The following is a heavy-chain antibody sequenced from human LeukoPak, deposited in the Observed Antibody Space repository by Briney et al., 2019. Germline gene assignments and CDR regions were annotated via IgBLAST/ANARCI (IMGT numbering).Heavy chain of an antibody. CDR1: GYSFTSYW. CDR2: IYPGDSDT. D-gene: IGHD1-26*01. Sequence: GESLQISCQGSGYSFTSYWIGWVRPMPGKGLEWMGIIYPGDSDTRYSPSFQGQVTISADKSISTTYLQWSSLKASDTAMYYCARPEDSGSYYANYWGQGTLVTVSS. V-gene: IGHV5-51*01. CDR3: ARPEDSGSYYANY. J-gene: IGHJ4*02.